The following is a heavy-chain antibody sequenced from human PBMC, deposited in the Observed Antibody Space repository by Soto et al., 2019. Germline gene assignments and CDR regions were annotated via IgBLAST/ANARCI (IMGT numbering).Heavy chain of an antibody. CDR3: AREGGAATGARREWYLDL. CDR1: GYPLTDFY. D-gene: IGHD6-25*01. V-gene: IGHV1-2*02. CDR2: INPHTGDT. Sequence: QVQLVQSGAEVKKPGASVTVSCKTSGYPLTDFYIHWVRQAPGQGLEWMAWINPHTGDTTTALKFQGRVTITRDTSINTAFMELTRLSSDDTAVYYCAREGGAATGARREWYLDLWGRGTLVSVSS. J-gene: IGHJ2*01.